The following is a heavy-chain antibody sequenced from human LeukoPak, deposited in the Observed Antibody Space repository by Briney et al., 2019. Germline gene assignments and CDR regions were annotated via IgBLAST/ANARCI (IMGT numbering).Heavy chain of an antibody. CDR3: ARWAYGSGSYYFDY. CDR1: GFTFSSYW. CDR2: IKQDGSEK. Sequence: GGSLRLSCAASGFTFSSYWMSWVRQAPGKGLEWVANIKQDGSEKYYVDSVKGRFTISRDNSKNTLYLQMNSLRAEDTAVYYCARWAYGSGSYYFDYWGQGTLVTVSS. D-gene: IGHD3-10*01. J-gene: IGHJ4*02. V-gene: IGHV3-7*03.